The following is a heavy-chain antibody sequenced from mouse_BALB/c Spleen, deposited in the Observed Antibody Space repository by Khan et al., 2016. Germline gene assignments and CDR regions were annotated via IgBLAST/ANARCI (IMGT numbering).Heavy chain of an antibody. CDR1: GFTFSNYA. D-gene: IGHD1-1*01. CDR3: DRQLDCSSSGYAMDY. CDR2: ISSGGSYT. J-gene: IGHJ4*01. V-gene: IGHV5-6*01. Sequence: EVELVEPGGDLVKPGGSLNLSCAASGFTFSNYAMSWVRQTPDKRLEWVATISSGGSYTYYPDSVKGRFTISSDNAKNTLYLQMSSMKSEETVSYSWDRQLDCSSSGYAMDYWGQGTSVTVSS.